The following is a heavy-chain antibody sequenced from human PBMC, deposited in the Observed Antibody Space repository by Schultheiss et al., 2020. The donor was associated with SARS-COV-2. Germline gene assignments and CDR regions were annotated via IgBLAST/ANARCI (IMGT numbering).Heavy chain of an antibody. J-gene: IGHJ4*02. D-gene: IGHD5-18*01. Sequence: GESLKISCAASGFTFSSYAMSWVRQAPGKGLEWVSAISGSGGSTYYADSVKGRFTISRDNSKNTLYLQMNSLRAEDTAVYYCAKWDAMGVKYSYGDLFDYWGQGTLVTVSS. V-gene: IGHV3-23*01. CDR3: AKWDAMGVKYSYGDLFDY. CDR2: ISGSGGST. CDR1: GFTFSSYA.